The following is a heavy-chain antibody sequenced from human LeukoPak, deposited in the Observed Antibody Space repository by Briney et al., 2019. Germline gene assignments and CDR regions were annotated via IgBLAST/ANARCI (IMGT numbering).Heavy chain of an antibody. D-gene: IGHD3-9*01. V-gene: IGHV5-51*01. CDR2: IYPRGFDN. J-gene: IGHJ6*02. Sequence: GELPEISCEASGYSFSCYWVGLRRPVAGKGLGLVGVIYPRGFDNRYSPSFKGQATISADKSISPAYLQWHSLKASDTAMYYCARHQASPGQYDIFTGFYSDYYGMDVWGQGTTVTVSS. CDR1: GYSFSCYW. CDR3: ARHQASPGQYDIFTGFYSDYYGMDV.